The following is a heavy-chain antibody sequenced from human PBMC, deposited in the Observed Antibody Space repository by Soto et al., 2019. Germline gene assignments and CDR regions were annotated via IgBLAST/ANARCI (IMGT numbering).Heavy chain of an antibody. D-gene: IGHD2-8*02. J-gene: IGHJ4*02. CDR2: ISWNSGSI. CDR1: RCTVYGYG. Sequence: GGSLRICCASARCTVYGYGMHLARKAPGKGLEWVSGISWNSGSIGYADSVKGRFTISRDNAKNSLYLQMNSLRAEDTALYYCAKDLSFTVNCFDYWGQGTLVTVSS. CDR3: AKDLSFTVNCFDY. V-gene: IGHV3-9*01.